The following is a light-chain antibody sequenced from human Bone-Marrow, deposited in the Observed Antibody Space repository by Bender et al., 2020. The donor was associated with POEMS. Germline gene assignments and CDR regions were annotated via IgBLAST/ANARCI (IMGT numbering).Light chain of an antibody. CDR3: QAWDTYSLI. CDR1: DLGDKS. J-gene: IGLJ2*01. V-gene: IGLV3-1*01. Sequence: SYEVTQPPSMSVSPGQTASITCSGDDLGDKSVAWYQQKPGQSPVLVIYQDTKRPSGIPERFSGSNSGNTATLTISGTQALDEADYYCQAWDTYSLIFGGWTKLTVL. CDR2: QDT.